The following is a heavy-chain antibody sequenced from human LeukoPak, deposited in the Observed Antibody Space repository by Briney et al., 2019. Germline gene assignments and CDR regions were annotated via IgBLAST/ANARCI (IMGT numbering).Heavy chain of an antibody. D-gene: IGHD2-15*01. Sequence: GASVKVSCKASGYTFTGYYMHWVRQAPGQGLEWMGGIIPIFGTANYAQKFQGRVTITADESTSTAYMELSSLRSEGTAVYYCASCSGGSCYTRVFDYWGQGTLVTVSS. J-gene: IGHJ4*02. V-gene: IGHV1-69*13. CDR2: IIPIFGTA. CDR3: ASCSGGSCYTRVFDY. CDR1: GYTFTGYY.